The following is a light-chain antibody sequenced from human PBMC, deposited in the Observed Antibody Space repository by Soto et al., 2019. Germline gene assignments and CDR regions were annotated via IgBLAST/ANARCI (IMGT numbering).Light chain of an antibody. CDR3: AAWDDSLNVWV. V-gene: IGLV1-44*01. CDR2: SNN. J-gene: IGLJ3*02. CDR1: SSNIGSNT. Sequence: QFVLTQPPSASGTPGQRVTISCSGSSSNIGSNTVNWYQQLPGTAPKLLIYSNNQRPSGVPDRFSGSKSGTSASLAISGLQSEDEADYYCAAWDDSLNVWVFGGGTKVTVL.